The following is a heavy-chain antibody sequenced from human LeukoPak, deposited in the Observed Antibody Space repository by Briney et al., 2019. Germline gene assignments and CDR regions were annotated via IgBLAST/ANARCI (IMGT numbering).Heavy chain of an antibody. CDR2: IYSGGST. J-gene: IGHJ6*03. V-gene: IGHV3-53*01. CDR3: ARGKLLAAAAPFYMDV. D-gene: IGHD6-13*01. CDR1: GFTVSSNY. Sequence: EGSLRLSCAASGFTVSSNYMSWVRQAPGKGLEWVSVIYSGGSTYYADSVKGRFTISRDNSKNTLYLQMNSLRAEDTAVYYCARGKLLAAAAPFYMDVWGKGTTVTVSS.